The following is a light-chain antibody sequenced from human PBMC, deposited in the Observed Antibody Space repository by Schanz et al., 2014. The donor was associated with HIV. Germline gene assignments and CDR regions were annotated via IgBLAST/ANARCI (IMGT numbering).Light chain of an antibody. CDR3: AAWDDSLKGWV. J-gene: IGLJ3*02. CDR1: SSNIGTNT. Sequence: QSVLTQPPSASGPPGQRVTISCSGSSSNIGTNTVNWYQQLPGTAPKLLIYSNSQRPSGVPDRFSGSKSGTSASLAISGLQSEDEADFYCAAWDDSLKGWVFGGGTKLTVL. V-gene: IGLV1-44*01. CDR2: SNS.